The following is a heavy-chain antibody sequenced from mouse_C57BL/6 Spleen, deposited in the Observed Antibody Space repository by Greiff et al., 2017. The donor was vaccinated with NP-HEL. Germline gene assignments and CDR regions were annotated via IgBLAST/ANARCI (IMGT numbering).Heavy chain of an antibody. CDR3: ARSDGYFFDY. Sequence: QVQLKQSGAELARPGASVKLSCKASGYTFKRYGRRWGKKRTGEGGEGIGESYPRSGNTYYNEKFKGKATLTADKSSSTAYMELRSLTSEDSAVYFCARSDGYFFDYWGQGTTLTVSS. CDR1: GYTFKRYG. V-gene: IGHV1-81*01. J-gene: IGHJ2*01. D-gene: IGHD2-3*01. CDR2: SYPRSGNT.